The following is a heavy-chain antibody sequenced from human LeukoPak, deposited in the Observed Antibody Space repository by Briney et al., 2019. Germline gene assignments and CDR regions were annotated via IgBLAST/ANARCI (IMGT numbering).Heavy chain of an antibody. CDR2: IYYSGST. J-gene: IGHJ4*02. CDR1: GGSISSGDYY. D-gene: IGHD5-12*01. CDR3: AREREWLRVRLFDY. V-gene: IGHV4-30-4*02. Sequence: PSETLSLTCTVPGGSISSGDYYWSWIRQPPGKGLEWIGYIYYSGSTYYNPSLKSRLTISVDRSKNQFSLRLTSVSAADTAVYYCAREREWLRVRLFDYWGQGTLVTVSS.